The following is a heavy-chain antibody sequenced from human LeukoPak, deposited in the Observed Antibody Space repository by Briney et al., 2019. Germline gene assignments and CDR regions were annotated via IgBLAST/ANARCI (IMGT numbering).Heavy chain of an antibody. CDR3: AREPRGDFDY. J-gene: IGHJ4*02. CDR1: GDSISSSSSY. V-gene: IGHV4-61*02. D-gene: IGHD3-10*01. Sequence: TLSLTCSVSGDSISSSSSYWSWIRQPAGKGLEWIGRIYTSGSTNYNPSLKSRVTISVDTSKNQFSLKLSSVTAADTAVYYCAREPRGDFDYWGQGTLVTVSS. CDR2: IYTSGST.